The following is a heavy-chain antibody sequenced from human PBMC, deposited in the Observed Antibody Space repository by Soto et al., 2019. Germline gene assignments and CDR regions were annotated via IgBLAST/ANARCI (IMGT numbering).Heavy chain of an antibody. J-gene: IGHJ5*01. CDR3: ARAHEVAWFDS. CDR1: GFTLNSYT. D-gene: IGHD2-15*01. CDR2: ITNRGTHT. V-gene: IGHV3-21*06. Sequence: GCLRVSRTACGFTLNSYTMTWVRQAPGKGLQWVASITNRGTHTYSADSVKGRFTISRDNDKNSLYLQMNNLRAEDTATYYCARAHEVAWFDSWGLGTLVTLSS.